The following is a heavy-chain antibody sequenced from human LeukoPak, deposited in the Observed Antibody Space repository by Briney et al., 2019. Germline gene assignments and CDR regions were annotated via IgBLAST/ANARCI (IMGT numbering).Heavy chain of an antibody. CDR2: IYYSGTT. CDR3: ARTRTDIGQMVYESYFDL. Sequence: PSESLSLTCTVSGGSIRIYYWSWIRQPPGKGLEWSGNIYYSGTTNSNPPIKSRVTISVDTAKSRFSLKLNSVAAADTAVYYCARTRTDIGQMVYESYFDLWGRGTLVTVSS. V-gene: IGHV4-59*01. J-gene: IGHJ2*01. CDR1: GGSIRIYY. D-gene: IGHD2-8*01.